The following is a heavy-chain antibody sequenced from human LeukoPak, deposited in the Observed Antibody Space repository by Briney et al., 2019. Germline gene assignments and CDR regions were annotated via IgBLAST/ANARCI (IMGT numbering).Heavy chain of an antibody. CDR1: GGSISSYY. Sequence: SETLSLTCTVSGGSISSYYWSWIRQPPGKGLEWIGYIYYSGSTYYNPSLKSRVTISVDTSKNQFSLKLSSVTAADTAVYYCARVHGVATIDYWGQGTLVTVSS. CDR2: IYYSGST. V-gene: IGHV4-59*12. D-gene: IGHD1-26*01. CDR3: ARVHGVATIDY. J-gene: IGHJ4*02.